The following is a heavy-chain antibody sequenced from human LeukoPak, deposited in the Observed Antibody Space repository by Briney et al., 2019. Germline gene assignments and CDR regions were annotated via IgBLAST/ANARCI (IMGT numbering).Heavy chain of an antibody. V-gene: IGHV3-23*01. CDR2: ISGGGGST. D-gene: IGHD3-3*01. CDR1: GFTFSNYV. Sequence: RGALPLSCLCSGFTFSNYVMSWVRQAAGKGRAWVCSISGGGGSTYYAEFMRGRYTISRDNSKNTLYLQMNTLRDEDTAVYYCAKGGQRYDFWRFDYWGQGTLVTVSS. CDR3: AKGGQRYDFWRFDY. J-gene: IGHJ4*02.